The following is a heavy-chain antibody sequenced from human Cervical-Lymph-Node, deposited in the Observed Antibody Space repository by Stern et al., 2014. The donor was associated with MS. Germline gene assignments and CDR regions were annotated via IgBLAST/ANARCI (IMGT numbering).Heavy chain of an antibody. Sequence: QVQLQESGPGLLKPSQTLTLTCTVSGGSISGGTYYWSWIRQPADKGLEWIGRIYISGNTNNNPSLESRVAISIDTSKHQFSLKLPSVTAADTAVYYCARGDYHYHSVDPWGQGTLVTVSS. V-gene: IGHV4-61*02. CDR1: GGSISGGTYY. CDR3: ARGDYHYHSVDP. D-gene: IGHD5-12*01. J-gene: IGHJ5*02. CDR2: IYISGNT.